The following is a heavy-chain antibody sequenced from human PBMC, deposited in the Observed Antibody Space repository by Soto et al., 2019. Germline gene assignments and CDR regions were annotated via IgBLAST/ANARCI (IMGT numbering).Heavy chain of an antibody. Sequence: XSVKVSCKASGYTFTCYYMHWVRQAPGQGLEWMGWINPNSGGTNYAQKFQGRVTMTRDTSISTAYMELSRLRSDDTAVYYCARDPLYYDILTGYLHYYYGMDVWGQGTTVTVSS. V-gene: IGHV1-2*02. CDR3: ARDPLYYDILTGYLHYYYGMDV. CDR1: GYTFTCYY. J-gene: IGHJ6*02. CDR2: INPNSGGT. D-gene: IGHD3-9*01.